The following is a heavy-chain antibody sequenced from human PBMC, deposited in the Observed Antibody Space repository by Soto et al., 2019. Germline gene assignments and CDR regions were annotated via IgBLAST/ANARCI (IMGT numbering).Heavy chain of an antibody. J-gene: IGHJ3*02. CDR3: ARALARGRQDFDI. Sequence: PGGSLRLSCAASGFTVSSNYMSWVRQAPGKGLEWVSVIYSGGSTYYAGSVKGRFTISRDNSKNTLYLQMNSLRAEDTAVYYCARALARGRQDFDIWGQGTMVTVSS. CDR2: IYSGGST. V-gene: IGHV3-66*01. CDR1: GFTVSSNY. D-gene: IGHD2-15*01.